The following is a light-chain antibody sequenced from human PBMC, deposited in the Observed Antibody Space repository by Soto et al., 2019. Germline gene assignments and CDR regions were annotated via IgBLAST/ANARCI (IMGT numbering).Light chain of an antibody. Sequence: DVVMTQSPLSLPVTLGQPASISCRSSQSLVHSDGNTYLNWFQQRPGQSPRRLIYKVSNRDSGVPDRFSGSGSGTNFTLKISRVEAEDVGVYYCMQGTRWPPYTFGQGTKLE. CDR1: QSLVHSDGNTY. V-gene: IGKV2-30*02. CDR3: MQGTRWPPYT. J-gene: IGKJ2*01. CDR2: KVS.